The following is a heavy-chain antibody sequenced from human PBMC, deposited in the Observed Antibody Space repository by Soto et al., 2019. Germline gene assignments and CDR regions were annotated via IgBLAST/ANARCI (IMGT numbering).Heavy chain of an antibody. J-gene: IGHJ4*02. V-gene: IGHV4-34*01. CDR3: ARGRKGHLGYRVACSGGSCYAPFRY. CDR2: INHSGST. D-gene: IGHD2-15*01. Sequence: QVQLQQWGAGLLKPSETLSLTCAVYGGSFSGYYWSLIRQPPGKGLEWIGEINHSGSTNYNPSLKSRVTISVDTSKNQFSLKLSSVTAADTAVYYCARGRKGHLGYRVACSGGSCYAPFRYWGQGTLVTVSS. CDR1: GGSFSGYY.